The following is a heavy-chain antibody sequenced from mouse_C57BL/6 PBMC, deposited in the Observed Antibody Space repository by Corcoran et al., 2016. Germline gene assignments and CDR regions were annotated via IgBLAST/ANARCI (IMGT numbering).Heavy chain of an antibody. V-gene: IGHV1-62-2*01. D-gene: IGHD1-1*01. CDR1: GTTFTEYT. Sequence: QVQLQQSGAELVKPGASVKLSDKASGTTFTEYTIHWVKQRSGQGLEWSGWFYPGSGSIKYNEKFKDKATFTADKSSSTVYMELSRLTSEASAVYFWARHEGSGSSYFDYWGQGTTLTVSS. CDR2: FYPGSGSI. CDR3: ARHEGSGSSYFDY. J-gene: IGHJ2*01.